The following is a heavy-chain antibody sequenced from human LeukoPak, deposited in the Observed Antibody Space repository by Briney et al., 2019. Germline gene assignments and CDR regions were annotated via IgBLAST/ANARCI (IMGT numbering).Heavy chain of an antibody. CDR1: GFNFGSYY. J-gene: IGHJ5*02. CDR2: ISDSGDNT. CDR3: AKKIGAGPGHNWFDP. V-gene: IGHV3-23*01. Sequence: GGSLRLSCAASGFNFGSYYMTWVRQAPGKGLEWVSVISDSGDNTYYADSVKGRFTVSRDNSRDTLYLQMNSLRAEDTALYYCAKKIGAGPGHNWFDPWGQGTLVTVSS. D-gene: IGHD6-19*01.